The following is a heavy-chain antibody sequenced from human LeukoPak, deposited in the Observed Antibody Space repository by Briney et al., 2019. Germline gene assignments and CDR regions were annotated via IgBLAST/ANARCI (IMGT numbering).Heavy chain of an antibody. V-gene: IGHV4-39*07. D-gene: IGHD6-19*01. CDR3: ARVSDDSGWNFDY. J-gene: IGHJ4*02. Sequence: SETLSLTCTVSGGSISSSSYYWGWIRQPPGKGLEWIGSIYYSGSTYYNPSLKSRVTISVDTSKNQFSLKLSSVTAADTAVYYCARVSDDSGWNFDYWGQGTLVAVSS. CDR2: IYYSGST. CDR1: GGSISSSSYY.